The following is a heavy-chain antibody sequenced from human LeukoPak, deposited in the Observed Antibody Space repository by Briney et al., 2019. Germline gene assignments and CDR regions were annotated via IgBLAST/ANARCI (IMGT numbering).Heavy chain of an antibody. Sequence: GGSLGLSCAASGFTFSSYWMSWVRQAPGKGLEWVANIKQDGSEKYYVDSVKGRFTISRDNAKNSLYLQMNSLRAEDTAVYYCARDAYSSSWDADYFDYWGQGTLVTVSS. V-gene: IGHV3-7*03. D-gene: IGHD6-13*01. CDR1: GFTFSSYW. CDR2: IKQDGSEK. J-gene: IGHJ4*02. CDR3: ARDAYSSSWDADYFDY.